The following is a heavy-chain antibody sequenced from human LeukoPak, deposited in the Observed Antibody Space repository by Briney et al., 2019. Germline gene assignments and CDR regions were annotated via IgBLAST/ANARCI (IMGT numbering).Heavy chain of an antibody. CDR3: ARGSPTHFYGSGTFYKSRGQLNT. Sequence: ASVKVSCKASGGTFSSYAISWVRQAPGQRLEWMGWINAGNGNTKYSQEFQGRVTITRDTSASTAYMELSSLRSEDMAVYYCARGSPTHFYGSGTFYKSRGQLNTWGQGTMVTASS. J-gene: IGHJ3*02. V-gene: IGHV1-3*03. CDR2: INAGNGNT. CDR1: GGTFSSYA. D-gene: IGHD3-10*01.